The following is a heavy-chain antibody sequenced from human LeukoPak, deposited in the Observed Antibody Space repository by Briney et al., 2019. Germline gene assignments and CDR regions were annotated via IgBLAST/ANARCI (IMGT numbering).Heavy chain of an antibody. CDR2: IYHSGST. CDR3: TRDMEYPGAGFDY. D-gene: IGHD3-3*01. CDR1: GNSISSGYY. V-gene: IGHV4-38-2*02. Sequence: PSETLSLTCTVSGNSISSGYYWGWIRQPPGKGLEWIGSIYHSGSTYYNPSLKSQITISVDTSKNQFSLKLTSVAAADTAMYYCTRDMEYPGAGFDYWGQGIPVTVSS. J-gene: IGHJ4*02.